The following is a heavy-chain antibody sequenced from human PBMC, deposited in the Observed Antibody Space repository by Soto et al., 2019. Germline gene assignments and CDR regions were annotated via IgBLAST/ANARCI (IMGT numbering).Heavy chain of an antibody. CDR3: AKDPIWFGALTGGMDG. J-gene: IGHJ6*02. V-gene: IGHV3-9*01. CDR1: GFTFDDYA. CDR2: ISWISGDI. D-gene: IGHD3-10*01. Sequence: EVQLVESGGGLVQPGRSLRLSCAASGFTFDDYAMHWIRQAPGKGLAWVSGISWISGDIAYADSVKGRFTISRDNAKNSLYLQMNRLRAKDTALYYCAKDPIWFGALTGGMDGWGQGTTVTVSS.